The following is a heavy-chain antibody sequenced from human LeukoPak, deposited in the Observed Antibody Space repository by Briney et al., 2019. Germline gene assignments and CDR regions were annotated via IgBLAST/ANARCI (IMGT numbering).Heavy chain of an antibody. J-gene: IGHJ4*02. D-gene: IGHD6-13*01. V-gene: IGHV3-21*06. CDR3: AGERGGGGWQQLVYFDY. CDR1: GFTFSSYS. Sequence: GGSLRLSCAASGFTFSSYSMNWVRQAPGKGLEWVSSISSSSSYIYYADSVKGRFTISRDNAKNSLYLQMNGLRAEDTAVYYCAGERGGGGWQQLVYFDYWGQGTLVTVSS. CDR2: ISSSSSYI.